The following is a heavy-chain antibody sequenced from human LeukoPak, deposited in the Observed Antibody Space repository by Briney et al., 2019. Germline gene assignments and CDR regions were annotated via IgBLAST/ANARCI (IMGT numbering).Heavy chain of an antibody. CDR2: INPNSGGT. V-gene: IGHV1-2*06. CDR1: GYTFTGYY. J-gene: IGHJ4*02. D-gene: IGHD2-2*01. CDR3: AGLVVPAAQNDY. Sequence: ASVKVSCKASGYTFTGYYMHWVRQAPGQGLEWMGRINPNSGGTNYAQKFQGRVTMTRDTSISTAYMELSRLRSDDTAVYYCAGLVVPAAQNDYWGQGTLVTVSS.